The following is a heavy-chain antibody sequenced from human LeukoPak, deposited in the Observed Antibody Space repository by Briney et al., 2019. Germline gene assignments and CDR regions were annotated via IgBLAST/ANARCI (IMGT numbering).Heavy chain of an antibody. CDR1: DYSITSGYY. CDR2: IFHTGGT. Sequence: PSETLSLTCTVSDYSITSGYYWGWIRQPPGKGLVGSGSIFHTGGTFYNPSLKSRVTISVDTSKTPFSLKLSSVTAADTAVYSCARRSGSGSSGTFDYWGQGTLVTVSS. J-gene: IGHJ4*02. D-gene: IGHD3-10*01. V-gene: IGHV4-38-2*02. CDR3: ARRSGSGSSGTFDY.